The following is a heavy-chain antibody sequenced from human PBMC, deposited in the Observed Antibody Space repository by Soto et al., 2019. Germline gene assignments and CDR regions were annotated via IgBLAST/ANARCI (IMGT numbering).Heavy chain of an antibody. D-gene: IGHD3-22*01. J-gene: IGHJ6*02. CDR1: GGSISRSNW. V-gene: IGHV4-4*02. CDR3: ARVTMIVVVTPYYYYGMDV. Sequence: QVQLQESGPGLVKPSGTLSLTCAVSGGSISRSNWWSWVRQPPGKGLEWIGEIYHSGSTNYNPSLKSRVTISVDKSKSQFSLKLSSVTAADTAVYYCARVTMIVVVTPYYYYGMDVWGQGTTVTVSS. CDR2: IYHSGST.